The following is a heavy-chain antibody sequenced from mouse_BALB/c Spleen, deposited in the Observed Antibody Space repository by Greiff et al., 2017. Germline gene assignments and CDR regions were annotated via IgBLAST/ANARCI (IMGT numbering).Heavy chain of an antibody. D-gene: IGHD2-2*01. Sequence: EVQLQQSGPGLVKPSQSLSLTCTVTGYSITSDYAWNWIRQFPGNKLEWMGYISYSGSTSYNPSLKSRISITRDTSKNQFFLQLNSVTTEDTATYYCARREGYDDYYAMDYWGQGTSVTVSS. CDR2: ISYSGST. V-gene: IGHV3-2*02. CDR3: ARREGYDDYYAMDY. CDR1: GYSITSDYA. J-gene: IGHJ4*01.